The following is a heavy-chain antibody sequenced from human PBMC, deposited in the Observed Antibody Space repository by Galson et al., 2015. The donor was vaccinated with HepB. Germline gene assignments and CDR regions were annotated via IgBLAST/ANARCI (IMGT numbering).Heavy chain of an antibody. CDR3: TGRYNWGFFDP. D-gene: IGHD1-20*01. J-gene: IGHJ5*02. CDR1: GVTFTSYA. CDR2: ISHSDDRT. Sequence: SLRLSCAASGVTFTSYAMTWVRQAPGKGLEWVSTISHSDDRTFYADSVKGRFTVSRDNSKDTVLLQMNSLRAEDTALYFCTGRYNWGFFDPWGQGTLVTVSS. V-gene: IGHV3-23*01.